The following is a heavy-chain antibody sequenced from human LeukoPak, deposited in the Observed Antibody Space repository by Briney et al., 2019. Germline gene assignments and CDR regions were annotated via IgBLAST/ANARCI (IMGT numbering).Heavy chain of an antibody. CDR1: GFSFSKYA. D-gene: IGHD1-26*01. V-gene: IGHV3-33*01. CDR2: IWNDGSDE. J-gene: IGHJ3*02. CDR3: AFEIGRSQGAFDI. Sequence: PGGSLRLSCAASGFSFSKYAMHWVRQTPGKGLEWVAAIWNDGSDENYADSAKGRFTISSDNSKNTLYLQMNSLRAEDSAVYYCAFEIGRSQGAFDIWGQGTMSTVSS.